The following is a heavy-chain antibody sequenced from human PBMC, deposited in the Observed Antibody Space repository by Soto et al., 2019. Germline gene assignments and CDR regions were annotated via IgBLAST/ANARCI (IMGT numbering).Heavy chain of an antibody. J-gene: IGHJ3*02. Sequence: QITLKESGPTLVKPTQTLTLTCTFSGFSLSTSGVGVGWIRQPPGNALEWLALIYWDDDKRYSPSLKSRLTITKDPSKNQVALTMTSMYPVDTATYYCAHRPGPLWFGASSDAFDIWGQGTMVTVSS. D-gene: IGHD3-10*01. V-gene: IGHV2-5*02. CDR1: GFSLSTSGVG. CDR2: IYWDDDK. CDR3: AHRPGPLWFGASSDAFDI.